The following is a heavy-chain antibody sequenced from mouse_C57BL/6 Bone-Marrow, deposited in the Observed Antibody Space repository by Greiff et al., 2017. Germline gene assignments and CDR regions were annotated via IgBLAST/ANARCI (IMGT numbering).Heavy chain of an antibody. CDR2: SRNKANDYTT. Sequence: EVQGVESGGGLVQSGRSLRLSCATSGFTFSDFYMEWVRQAPGKGLEWIAASRNKANDYTTEYSASVKGRFIVSRDTSQSILYLQMNALRAEDTAIYYCARDEIYYAMDYWGQGTSVTVSS. J-gene: IGHJ4*01. V-gene: IGHV7-1*01. CDR3: ARDEIYYAMDY. CDR1: GFTFSDFY.